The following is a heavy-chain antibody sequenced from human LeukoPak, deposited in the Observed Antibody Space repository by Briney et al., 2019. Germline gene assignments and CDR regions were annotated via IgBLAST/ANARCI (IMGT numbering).Heavy chain of an antibody. CDR2: TSPAGGTT. V-gene: IGHV3-23*01. CDR1: GFTFSSEA. Sequence: GGSLRLSCAVSGFTFSSEAMGWVRQLPGGGLEWVSTTSPAGGTTYYAESMKGRFTISRDNSKSTLYLQMNSLRVEDTAVYYCTKVRSGSSSWALRVFDYWGQGALVTVSS. D-gene: IGHD6-13*01. J-gene: IGHJ4*02. CDR3: TKVRSGSSSWALRVFDY.